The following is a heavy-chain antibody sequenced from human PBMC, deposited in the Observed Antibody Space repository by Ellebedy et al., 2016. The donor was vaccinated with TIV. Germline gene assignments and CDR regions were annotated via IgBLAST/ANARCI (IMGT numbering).Heavy chain of an antibody. J-gene: IGHJ5*02. CDR2: INRSGST. CDR1: GESLSHHY. D-gene: IGHD2/OR15-2a*01. V-gene: IGHV4-34*01. Sequence: SETLSLTCGVYGESLSHHYWSWIRQAPGKGMEWIGEINRSGSTNYNPSLAGRVTISVDTSKNQFSLKLSSVTAADTAVYYCARGISTMNPWGQGTLVSVSS. CDR3: ARGISTMNP.